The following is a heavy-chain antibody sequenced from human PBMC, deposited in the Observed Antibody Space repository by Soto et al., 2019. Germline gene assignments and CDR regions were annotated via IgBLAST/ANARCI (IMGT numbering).Heavy chain of an antibody. CDR3: SRRAPEGFDP. CDR2: SDYSGST. Sequence: VAGGPIGSSSYYWAWIRQPPGKGLEWIGSSDYSGSTYYNPSLKSRVTISVDTSKNHFSLKLGSVTAADTALYYCSRRAPEGFDPWGQGTLVTVAS. J-gene: IGHJ5*02. CDR1: GGPIGSSSYY. V-gene: IGHV4-39*02.